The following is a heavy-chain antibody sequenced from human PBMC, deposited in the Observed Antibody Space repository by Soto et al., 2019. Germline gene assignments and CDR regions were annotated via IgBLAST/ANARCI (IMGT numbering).Heavy chain of an antibody. J-gene: IGHJ4*02. D-gene: IGHD3-22*01. CDR3: AKDRSITMIVARFDY. V-gene: IGHV3-23*01. CDR2: ISGSGGST. Sequence: PGGSLRLSCAASGFTFSSYAMSWVRQAPGKGLEWVSAISGSGGSTYYADSVKGRFTISRDNSKNTLYLQMNSLRAEDTAVYYCAKDRSITMIVARFDYWGQGTLVTVSS. CDR1: GFTFSSYA.